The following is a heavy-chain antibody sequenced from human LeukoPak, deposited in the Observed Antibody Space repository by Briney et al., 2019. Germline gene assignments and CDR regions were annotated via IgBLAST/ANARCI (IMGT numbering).Heavy chain of an antibody. D-gene: IGHD4-11*01. Sequence: SETLSLTCAVYGGSFSGYYWSWIRQPPGKGLEWIGEINRSGSTNYNPSLKSRVTISVDTSKNQFSLKLSSVTAADTAVYYCARALRQYLPFDPWGQGTLVTVSS. J-gene: IGHJ5*02. CDR3: ARALRQYLPFDP. V-gene: IGHV4-34*01. CDR2: INRSGST. CDR1: GGSFSGYY.